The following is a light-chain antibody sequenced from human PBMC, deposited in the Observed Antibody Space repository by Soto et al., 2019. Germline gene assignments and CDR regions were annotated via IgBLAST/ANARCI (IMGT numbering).Light chain of an antibody. CDR2: DTS. Sequence: EIVMTQSPVTLSVSPGERATLSCTASQSVNNNVAWYQQKPGQAPRLLIYDTSTRATGIPARFSGSGSGTEFTLTISSLQSEDFAVYYCQQYNNWPPITFGQGTRLEIK. V-gene: IGKV3-15*01. CDR1: QSVNNN. J-gene: IGKJ5*01. CDR3: QQYNNWPPIT.